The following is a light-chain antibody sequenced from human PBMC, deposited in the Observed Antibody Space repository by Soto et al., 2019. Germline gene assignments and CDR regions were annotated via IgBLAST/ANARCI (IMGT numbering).Light chain of an antibody. Sequence: EIVLTQSPGTLSLSPGERATLSCRATQSVTITNLAWYQQKPGQPPRLLIYCASSSATGIPDRFSGSGSGTDFTLTISTLEPEAFAVYYCQQYGSSPWTIGQGTKMYIK. V-gene: IGKV3-20*01. CDR3: QQYGSSPWT. CDR1: QSVTITN. J-gene: IGKJ1*01. CDR2: CAS.